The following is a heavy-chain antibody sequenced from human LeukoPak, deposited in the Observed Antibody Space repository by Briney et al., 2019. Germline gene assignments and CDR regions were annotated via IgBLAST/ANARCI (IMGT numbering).Heavy chain of an antibody. CDR3: ARGVSGWPYYLDY. CDR1: GFTFSSYV. CDR2: IDGTSDTT. V-gene: IGHV3-23*01. Sequence: GVSLRLSCAASGFTFSSYVMTWVRQAPGKGLEWVSSIDGTSDTTYYVDSVKGRFTISRDNSKNTLYLQMNSLRAEDTAIFYCARGVSGWPYYLDYWGQGTLVTVSS. D-gene: IGHD6-19*01. J-gene: IGHJ4*02.